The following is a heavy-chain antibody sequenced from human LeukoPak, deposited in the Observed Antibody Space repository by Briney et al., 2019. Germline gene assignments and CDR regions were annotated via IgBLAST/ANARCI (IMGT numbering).Heavy chain of an antibody. CDR3: AKDDAWLQYND. D-gene: IGHD5-24*01. V-gene: IGHV3-23*01. Sequence: GGSLRLSCAASGFTFSSHGMSWVRQAPGKGLEWVSGISPSGDIKYYVDSVKGRFTVSRDNSKNTLYLQINSLRDEDTAVYYCAKDDAWLQYNDWGQGTLVTVSS. J-gene: IGHJ4*02. CDR2: ISPSGDIK. CDR1: GFTFSSHG.